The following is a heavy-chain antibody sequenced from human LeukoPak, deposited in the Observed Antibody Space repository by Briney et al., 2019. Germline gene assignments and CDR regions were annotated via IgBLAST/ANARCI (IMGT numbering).Heavy chain of an antibody. J-gene: IGHJ2*01. V-gene: IGHV4-39*01. Sequence: PSETLSLTCTVSGGSISSSSYYWGWIRQPPGKGLEWIGSIYYSGSTYYNPSLKSRVTISVDTSKNQFSLKLSSVTAADTAVYYCARGYYYGWWYFDLWGRGTLVTVSS. D-gene: IGHD3-10*01. CDR3: ARGYYYGWWYFDL. CDR1: GGSISSSSYY. CDR2: IYYSGST.